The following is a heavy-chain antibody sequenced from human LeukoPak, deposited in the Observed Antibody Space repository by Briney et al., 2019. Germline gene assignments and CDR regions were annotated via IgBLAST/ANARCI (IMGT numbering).Heavy chain of an antibody. CDR1: GGSISGYY. J-gene: IGHJ3*02. V-gene: IGHV4-59*08. CDR2: IYYSGST. CDR3: AREYSRSSGRRAFDI. Sequence: SETLSLTCTVSGGSISGYYWSWIRQPPGKGLEWIGYIYYSGSTNYNPSLKSRLTISIDTSENQFSLKLSSVTAADTAVYYCAREYSRSSGRRAFDIWGQGTMVTVSS. D-gene: IGHD6-6*01.